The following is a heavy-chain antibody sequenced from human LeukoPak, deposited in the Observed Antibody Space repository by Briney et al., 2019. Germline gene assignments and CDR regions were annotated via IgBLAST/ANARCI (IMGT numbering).Heavy chain of an antibody. Sequence: GGSLRLSCAASGFTFSSYSMSWVRQAPGKGLEWVSAITGGGTNTAYADSVKGRFTISRDNSKNTLYLQMNSLRAEDTAVYYCAKRSGRTTGRYDYWGQGTLVTVSS. J-gene: IGHJ4*02. CDR1: GFTFSSYS. CDR2: ITGGGTNT. V-gene: IGHV3-23*01. D-gene: IGHD4-17*01. CDR3: AKRSGRTTGRYDY.